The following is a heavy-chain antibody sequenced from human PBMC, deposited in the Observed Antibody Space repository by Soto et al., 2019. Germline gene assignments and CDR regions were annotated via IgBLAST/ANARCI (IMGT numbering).Heavy chain of an antibody. CDR1: GYTFTDYA. CDR3: AREGAHYTPLDH. J-gene: IGHJ4*02. Sequence: ASVKVSCKASGYTFTDYAIHWVRQAPGQGLEWMGWINVGNGNTGYSRKFQGRVTNARDMSASTAYIEVTSLTSEDTAIYYCAREGAHYTPLDHWGQGTLVTVSP. D-gene: IGHD2-15*01. CDR2: INVGNGNT. V-gene: IGHV1-3*01.